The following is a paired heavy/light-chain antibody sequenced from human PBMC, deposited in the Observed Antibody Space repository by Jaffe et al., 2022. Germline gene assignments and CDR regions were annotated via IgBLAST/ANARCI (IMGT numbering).Heavy chain of an antibody. J-gene: IGHJ4*02. CDR1: GFTFSSYG. CDR3: AKDSIAAAGKGYYFDY. CDR2: IRYDGSNK. V-gene: IGHV3-30*02. Sequence: QVQLVESGGGVVQPGGSLRLSCAASGFTFSSYGMHWVRQAPGKGLEWVAFIRYDGSNKYYADSVKGRFTISRDNSKNTLYLQMNSLRAEDTAVYYCAKDSIAAAGKGYYFDYWGQGTLVTVSS. D-gene: IGHD6-13*01.
Light chain of an antibody. Sequence: NFMLTQPHSVSESPGKTVTISCTRSSGSIASNYVQWYQQRPGSSPTTVIYEDNQRPSGVPDRFSGSIDSSSNSASLTISGLKTEDEADYYCQSYDSSNHEVFGGGTKLTVL. CDR2: EDN. CDR3: QSYDSSNHEV. J-gene: IGLJ3*02. CDR1: SGSIASNY. V-gene: IGLV6-57*01.